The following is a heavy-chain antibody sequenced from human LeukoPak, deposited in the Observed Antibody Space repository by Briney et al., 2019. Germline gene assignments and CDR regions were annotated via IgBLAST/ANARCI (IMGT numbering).Heavy chain of an antibody. CDR3: ARGGPYYYGSSGLFDY. Sequence: ASVKVSCKASGYTFTGYYMHWVRQAPGQGLEWMGWINPNSGGTNYAQKFQGRVTMTRDTSISTAYMELSRLRSDDTAVYYCARGGPYYYGSSGLFDYWGQGTLVTVSS. J-gene: IGHJ4*02. V-gene: IGHV1-2*02. D-gene: IGHD3-22*01. CDR1: GYTFTGYY. CDR2: INPNSGGT.